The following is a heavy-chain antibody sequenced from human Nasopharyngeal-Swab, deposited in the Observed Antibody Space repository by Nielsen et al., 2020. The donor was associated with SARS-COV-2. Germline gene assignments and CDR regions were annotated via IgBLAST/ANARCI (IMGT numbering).Heavy chain of an antibody. CDR2: IYHSGST. CDR3: ARLRIAAAGTAYWFDP. V-gene: IGHV4-39*07. CDR1: GGSISSSSYY. J-gene: IGHJ5*02. D-gene: IGHD6-13*01. Sequence: SETLSLTFTVSGGSISSSSYYWGWIRQPPGKGLEWIGEIYHSGSTNYNPSLKSRVTISVDTSKNQFSLKLSSVTAADTAVYYCARLRIAAAGTAYWFDPWGQGTLVTVSS.